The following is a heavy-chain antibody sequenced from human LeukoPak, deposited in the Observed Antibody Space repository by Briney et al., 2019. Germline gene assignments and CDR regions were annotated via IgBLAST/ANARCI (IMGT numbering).Heavy chain of an antibody. J-gene: IGHJ4*02. Sequence: GGSLRLSCAASGFTFDDYGMSWVRQAPGKGLEWVSGINWNGGSTGYADSVEGRFTISRDNAKNSLYLQMNSLRAEDTALYYYARGRRGRYYFDYWGQGTLVTVSS. CDR3: ARGRRGRYYFDY. CDR2: INWNGGST. V-gene: IGHV3-20*04. CDR1: GFTFDDYG.